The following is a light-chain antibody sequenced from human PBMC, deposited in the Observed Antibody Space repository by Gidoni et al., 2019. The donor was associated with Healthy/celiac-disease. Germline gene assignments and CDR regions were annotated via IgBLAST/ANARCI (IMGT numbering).Light chain of an antibody. CDR1: SSNIGNNA. CDR2: YDD. Sequence: QSVLPQPPSVSEAPSQRVTISCSGSSSNIGNNAVNWYQQPPGKAPKLLIYYDDLLPSGVSDRFSGSKSGTSASLAISGLQSEDEADYYCAAWDDSLNGVVFGGGTKLTVL. CDR3: AAWDDSLNGVV. V-gene: IGLV1-36*01. J-gene: IGLJ2*01.